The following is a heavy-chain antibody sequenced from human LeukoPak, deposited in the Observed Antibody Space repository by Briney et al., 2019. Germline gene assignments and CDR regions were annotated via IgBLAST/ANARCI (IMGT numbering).Heavy chain of an antibody. D-gene: IGHD2-2*01. CDR1: GFTFSSYS. CDR2: ISSSSTI. Sequence: PGGSLRLSCAASGFTFSSYSMNWVRQAPGKGLEWVSYISSSSTIYYADSVKGRFTISRDNGKNSLYLQMNSLRAEDTAVYYCARDRLGYCSSTSCEDYWGQGTLVTVSS. CDR3: ARDRLGYCSSTSCEDY. J-gene: IGHJ4*02. V-gene: IGHV3-48*01.